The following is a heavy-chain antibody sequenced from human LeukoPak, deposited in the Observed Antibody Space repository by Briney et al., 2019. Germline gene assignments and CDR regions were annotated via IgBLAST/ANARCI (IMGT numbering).Heavy chain of an antibody. CDR3: AKDQDYYDSSGYSV. Sequence: GGSLRLSCAASGFTFSSYAMSWVRQAPGKGLEWVSAISGSGGSTYYADSVKGRFTISRGNSKNTLYLQMNSLRAEDTAVYYCAKDQDYYDSSGYSVWGQGTLVTVST. D-gene: IGHD3-22*01. V-gene: IGHV3-23*01. CDR1: GFTFSSYA. CDR2: ISGSGGST. J-gene: IGHJ4*02.